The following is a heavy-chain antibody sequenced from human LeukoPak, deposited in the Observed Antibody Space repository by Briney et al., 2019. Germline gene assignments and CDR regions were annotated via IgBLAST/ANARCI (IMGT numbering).Heavy chain of an antibody. Sequence: GGSLRLSCAASGFTFSNAWMSWVRQAPGRGLEWVGRIKSKTDGGTTDYAAPVKGRFTISRDDSKNTLYLQMNSLKTEDTAVYYCTTDGYCSGGSCPDYWGQGTLVTVSS. D-gene: IGHD2-15*01. J-gene: IGHJ4*02. V-gene: IGHV3-15*01. CDR3: TTDGYCSGGSCPDY. CDR2: IKSKTDGGTT. CDR1: GFTFSNAW.